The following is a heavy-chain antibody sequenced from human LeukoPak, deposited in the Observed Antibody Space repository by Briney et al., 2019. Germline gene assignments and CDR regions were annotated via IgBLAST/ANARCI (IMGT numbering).Heavy chain of an antibody. CDR2: IYHSGST. V-gene: IGHV4-59*08. CDR1: GGSISTYY. Sequence: PSETLSLTCTLSGGSISTYYWSWIRQPPGKGLEWIGYIYHSGSTNYNPSLKSRVTISVDTSKNQFSLKLSSVTAADTAVYYCATMGFRDYSRWFDPWGQGTLVTVSS. J-gene: IGHJ5*02. CDR3: ATMGFRDYSRWFDP. D-gene: IGHD2-15*01.